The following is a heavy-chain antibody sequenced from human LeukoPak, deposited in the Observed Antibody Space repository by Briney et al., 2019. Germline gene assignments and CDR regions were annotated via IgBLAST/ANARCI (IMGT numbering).Heavy chain of an antibody. CDR3: ARAVAVGNYYDSSGCYDY. CDR2: INPSGGST. V-gene: IGHV1-46*01. Sequence: GASVKVSCKASGYTFTSYYMHWVRQAPGQGLEWMGIINPSGGSTSYAQKFQGRVTMTRDTSTSTVYMELSSLRSEDTAVYYCARAVAVGNYYDSSGCYDYWGQGTLVTVSS. J-gene: IGHJ4*02. CDR1: GYTFTSYY. D-gene: IGHD3-22*01.